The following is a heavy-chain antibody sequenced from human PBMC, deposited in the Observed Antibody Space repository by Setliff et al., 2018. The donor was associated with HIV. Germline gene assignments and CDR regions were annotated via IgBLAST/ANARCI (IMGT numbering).Heavy chain of an antibody. Sequence: RASVKVSCKASGYTFTSYYVHWVRQAPGQGLEWMGILNPSGDSTAYAQKFQGRVTMSRDTSRNTLYLQMNSLRPDDTAVYYCATDRFFVANYWGPGTLVTVSS. CDR2: LNPSGDST. J-gene: IGHJ4*02. CDR1: GYTFTSYY. CDR3: ATDRFFVANY. D-gene: IGHD2-8*01. V-gene: IGHV1-46*01.